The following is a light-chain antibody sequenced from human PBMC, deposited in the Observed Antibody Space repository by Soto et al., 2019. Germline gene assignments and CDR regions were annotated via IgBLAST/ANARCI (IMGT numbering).Light chain of an antibody. CDR1: QSVNSNY. Sequence: EIVLTQSPGTLSLSPGDRATLSCRASQSVNSNYLAWYQRKPGQAPRLLIYGASNRATDIPYRFSASGSGTDVTLTITRLEAEDFAVYYCPQYDSTPPTFGQGTKVEVK. J-gene: IGKJ1*01. CDR3: PQYDSTPPT. CDR2: GAS. V-gene: IGKV3-20*01.